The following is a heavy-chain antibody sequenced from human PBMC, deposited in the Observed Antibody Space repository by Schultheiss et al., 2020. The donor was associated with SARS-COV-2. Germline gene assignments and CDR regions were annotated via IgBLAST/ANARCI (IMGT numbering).Heavy chain of an antibody. D-gene: IGHD1/OR15-1a*01. CDR3: AKGGGWNKVYYYYGMDV. J-gene: IGHJ6*02. V-gene: IGHV3-64D*08. CDR1: GFTVSSNY. CDR2: ISSNGGST. Sequence: GGSLRLSCAASGFTVSSNYMSWVRHAPGKGLEYVSAISSNGGSTYYADSVKGRFTISRDNSKNTLYLQMSSLRAEDTAVYYCAKGGGWNKVYYYYGMDVWGQGTTVTVSS.